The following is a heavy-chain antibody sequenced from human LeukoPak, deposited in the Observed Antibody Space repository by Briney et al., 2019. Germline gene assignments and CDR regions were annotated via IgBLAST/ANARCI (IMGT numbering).Heavy chain of an antibody. J-gene: IGHJ5*02. V-gene: IGHV3-48*03. Sequence: GGSLRLTCAASGFTFSNYEMNWVRQAPGKGLEWVSYIRSSGSTKYYADSVKGRFTISRDDAKNSLFLQMNSLRVEDTAVYYCARASGIVATGREDWFDPWGQGTLVTVSS. CDR1: GFTFSNYE. CDR3: ARASGIVATGREDWFDP. CDR2: IRSSGSTK. D-gene: IGHD6-13*01.